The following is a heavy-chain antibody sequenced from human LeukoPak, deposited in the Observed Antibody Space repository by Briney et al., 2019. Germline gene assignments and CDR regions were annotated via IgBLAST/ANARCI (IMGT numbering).Heavy chain of an antibody. Sequence: PGRSLRLSCAASGFTFSSYAMHWVRQAPGKGLEWVAVISYDGSNKYYADSVKGRFTISRDNSKNTLYLQMNSLRAEDTAVYYCVKNLRLVISVAGTPRDAFDIWGQGTVVTVSS. CDR3: VKNLRLVISVAGTPRDAFDI. CDR1: GFTFSSYA. J-gene: IGHJ3*02. CDR2: ISYDGSNK. D-gene: IGHD6-19*01. V-gene: IGHV3-30*04.